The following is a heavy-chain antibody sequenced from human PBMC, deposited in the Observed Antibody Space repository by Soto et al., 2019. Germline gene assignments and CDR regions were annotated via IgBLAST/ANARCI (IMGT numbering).Heavy chain of an antibody. CDR1: GGTFSSYA. Sequence: SVKVSCKASGGTFSSYAISWVRQAPGQGLEWMGGIIPIFGTANYAQKFQGRVTITADESTGTAYMELSSLRSEDTAVYYCARDGARYCSSTSCYRGYYYYGMDVWGQGTTVTVSS. D-gene: IGHD2-2*02. CDR3: ARDGARYCSSTSCYRGYYYYGMDV. CDR2: IIPIFGTA. V-gene: IGHV1-69*13. J-gene: IGHJ6*02.